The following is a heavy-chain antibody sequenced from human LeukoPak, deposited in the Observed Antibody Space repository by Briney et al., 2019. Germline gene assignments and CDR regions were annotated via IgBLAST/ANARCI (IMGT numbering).Heavy chain of an antibody. J-gene: IGHJ3*02. CDR3: ASVSSRIDAFDI. D-gene: IGHD2-15*01. CDR1: GGSISSYY. CDR2: IYYSGST. Sequence: SETLSLTCTVSGGSISSYYWSWIRQPPGKGLEWIGYIYYSGSTNYNPSLKGRVTISVDTSKNQFSLKLSSVTAADTAVYYCASVSSRIDAFDIWGQGTMVTVSS. V-gene: IGHV4-59*08.